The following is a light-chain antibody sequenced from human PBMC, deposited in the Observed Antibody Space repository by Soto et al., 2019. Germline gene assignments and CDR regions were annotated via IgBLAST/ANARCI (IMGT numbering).Light chain of an antibody. CDR3: QSYGSSRT. Sequence: EIVLTQSPGTLSLSPGERATLSCRASQSVRNSYLAWYQQKPGQAPRLLIYDASTRATGIPDRFSGSGSGTDFTLSISGLEPEDFAVYYCQSYGSSRTFGHGTKVDIK. V-gene: IGKV3-20*01. CDR1: QSVRNSY. J-gene: IGKJ1*01. CDR2: DAS.